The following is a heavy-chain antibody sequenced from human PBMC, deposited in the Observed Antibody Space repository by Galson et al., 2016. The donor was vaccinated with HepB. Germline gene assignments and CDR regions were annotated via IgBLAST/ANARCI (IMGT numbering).Heavy chain of an antibody. D-gene: IGHD5-12*01. J-gene: IGHJ5*02. CDR3: AKVAFGNYVATPENWFDP. V-gene: IGHV3-30*18. CDR1: GFTFSNYA. Sequence: LRLSCAASGFTFSNYAMHWVRQAPGKGLEWVAVISKNGGETYYADSVNGRFTVSRDNSDNTLYLQMNSLRAEDTAVYYCAKVAFGNYVATPENWFDPWGQGTLVTVSS. CDR2: ISKNGGET.